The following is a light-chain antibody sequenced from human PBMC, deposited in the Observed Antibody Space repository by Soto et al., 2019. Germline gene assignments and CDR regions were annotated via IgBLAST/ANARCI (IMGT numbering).Light chain of an antibody. Sequence: DIQMTQSQSSLSASVGDRVTITCRASQSISKDLNWYQQKPGEAPMLLIYDASTLQGGVPSRFSGAVSGTDFTLTISNLQPEDFATYFCQQSYSTPWTIGLGTKVDIK. V-gene: IGKV1-39*01. CDR1: QSISKD. CDR3: QQSYSTPWT. CDR2: DAS. J-gene: IGKJ1*01.